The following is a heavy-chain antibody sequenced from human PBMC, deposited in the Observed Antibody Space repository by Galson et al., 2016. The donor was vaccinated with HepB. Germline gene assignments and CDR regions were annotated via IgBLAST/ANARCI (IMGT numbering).Heavy chain of an antibody. CDR3: ARGYSSSWYLYYFDY. D-gene: IGHD6-13*01. V-gene: IGHV3-33*01. J-gene: IGHJ4*02. Sequence: SLRLSCAASGLTFSNYGMHWVRQAPGKELEWVAVIWYDGSNKYYADSVKGRFTISRDNSKNTLYLQMNSLRAEDTAVYYCARGYSSSWYLYYFDYWGQGTLVTVSS. CDR2: IWYDGSNK. CDR1: GLTFSNYG.